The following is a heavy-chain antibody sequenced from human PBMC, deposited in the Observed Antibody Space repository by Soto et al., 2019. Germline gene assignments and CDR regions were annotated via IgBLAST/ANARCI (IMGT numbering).Heavy chain of an antibody. CDR3: ARARYCSSTSCYFDY. D-gene: IGHD2-2*01. Sequence: GGSLRLYCAASGFTFSSYWMSWVRQAPGKGLEWVANIKQDGSEKYYVDSVKGRFTISRDNAKNSLYLQMNSLRAEDTAVYYCARARYCSSTSCYFDYWGQGTLVTVSS. J-gene: IGHJ4*02. V-gene: IGHV3-7*01. CDR1: GFTFSSYW. CDR2: IKQDGSEK.